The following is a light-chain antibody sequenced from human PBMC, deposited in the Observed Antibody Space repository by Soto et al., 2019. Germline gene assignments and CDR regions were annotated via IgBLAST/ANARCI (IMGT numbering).Light chain of an antibody. CDR1: SSDVGGYNY. CDR3: SSHAGSNNPVV. V-gene: IGLV2-8*01. CDR2: DVN. Sequence: QSALTQPPSASGSPGQSVTISCTGTSSDVGGYNYVSWYQQHPGKAPKLMIYDVNKRPSGVPDRFSGSKSGNTASLTVSGRQAEDDAAYYCSSHAGSNNPVVFGTGTKLTVL. J-gene: IGLJ1*01.